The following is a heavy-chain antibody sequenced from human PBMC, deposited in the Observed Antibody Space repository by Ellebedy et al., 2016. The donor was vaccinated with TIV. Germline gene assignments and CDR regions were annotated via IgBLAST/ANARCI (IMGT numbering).Heavy chain of an antibody. J-gene: IGHJ4*02. D-gene: IGHD7-27*01. CDR2: IKSKLGGGTT. CDR3: TTLGSWNY. CDR1: GFTFSSYA. Sequence: GESLKISCAASGFTFSSYAMNWVRQAPGKGLEWVGRIKSKLGGGTTDYAAPVKGRFTISRDDSKNTLFLQMNSLQIEDTAVYYCTTLGSWNYWGQGALVAVSS. V-gene: IGHV3-15*07.